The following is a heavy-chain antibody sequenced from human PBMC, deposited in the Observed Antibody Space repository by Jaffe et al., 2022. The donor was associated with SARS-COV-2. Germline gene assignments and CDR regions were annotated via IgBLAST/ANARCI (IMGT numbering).Heavy chain of an antibody. Sequence: QVQLQQWGAGLLKPSETLSLTCAVYGGSFSGYYWSWIRQPPGKGLEWIGEINHSGSTNYNPSLKSRVTISVDTSKNQFSLKLSSVTAADTAVYYCARGRRWLQGSYNWFDPWGQGTLVTVSS. J-gene: IGHJ5*02. CDR3: ARGRRWLQGSYNWFDP. V-gene: IGHV4-34*01. CDR1: GGSFSGYY. D-gene: IGHD5-12*01. CDR2: INHSGST.